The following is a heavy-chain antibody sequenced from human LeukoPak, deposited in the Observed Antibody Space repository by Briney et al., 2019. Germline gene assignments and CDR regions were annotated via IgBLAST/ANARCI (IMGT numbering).Heavy chain of an antibody. CDR3: ASSGVLAYFDY. V-gene: IGHV4-38-2*02. CDR2: IYHSGST. D-gene: IGHD2-8*02. J-gene: IGHJ4*02. Sequence: SETLSLTCSVSDYSISSGYYWGWIRQPPGKGLEWIGSIYHSGSTYYNPSLKSRVTISVDTSKNQFSLKLSSVTAADTAVYYCASSGVLAYFDYWGQGTLVTVSS. CDR1: DYSISSGYY.